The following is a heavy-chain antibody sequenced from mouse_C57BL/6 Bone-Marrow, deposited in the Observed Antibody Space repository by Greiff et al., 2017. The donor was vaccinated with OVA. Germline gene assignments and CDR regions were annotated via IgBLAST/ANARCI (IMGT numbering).Heavy chain of an antibody. CDR3: ARSPYGNYAMDY. D-gene: IGHD2-1*01. CDR2: INPSSGYT. V-gene: IGHV1-4*01. J-gene: IGHJ4*01. Sequence: QVQLKQSGAELARPGASVKMSCKASGYTFTSYTMHWVKQRPGQGLEWIGYINPSSGYTKYNQKFKDKATLTADKSSSTAYMQLSSLTSEDSAVYYCARSPYGNYAMDYWGQGTSVTVSS. CDR1: GYTFTSYT.